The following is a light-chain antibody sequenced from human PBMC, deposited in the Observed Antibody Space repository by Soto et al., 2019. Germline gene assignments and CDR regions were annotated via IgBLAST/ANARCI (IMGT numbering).Light chain of an antibody. CDR2: AAS. CDR3: QQSYSRVT. J-gene: IGKJ1*01. Sequence: DIQMTQSPSSLSASVGDTVTITCRASQSISRYLSWYQQKPGKAPKLLIYAASSLQSGVPSRFSGSGSGTDFTLTISSLHPEDFASYYCQQSYSRVTFGQGTKVDI. V-gene: IGKV1-39*01. CDR1: QSISRY.